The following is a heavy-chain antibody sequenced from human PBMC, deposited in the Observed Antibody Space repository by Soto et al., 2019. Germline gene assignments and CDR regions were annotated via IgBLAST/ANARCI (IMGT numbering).Heavy chain of an antibody. Sequence: APVKVSCKASGYTFTGYYMHWVRQAPGQGLEWMGWINPNSGGTNYAQKFQGWVTMTRDTSISTAYMELSRLRSDDTAVYYCARYRYGDYDYFDYWGQGTLVTVSS. CDR3: ARYRYGDYDYFDY. CDR2: INPNSGGT. V-gene: IGHV1-2*04. CDR1: GYTFTGYY. D-gene: IGHD4-17*01. J-gene: IGHJ4*02.